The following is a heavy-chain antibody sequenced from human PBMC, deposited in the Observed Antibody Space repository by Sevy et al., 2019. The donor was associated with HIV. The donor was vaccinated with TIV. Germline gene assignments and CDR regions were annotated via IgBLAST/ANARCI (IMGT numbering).Heavy chain of an antibody. D-gene: IGHD3-10*01. CDR2: IIPIFGTA. V-gene: IGHV1-69*13. J-gene: IGHJ6*02. CDR1: GGTFSSYA. CDR3: ARDPEYYYGSGSYRQSRGYYYYYGMDV. Sequence: ASVKVSCKASGGTFSSYAISWVRQAPGQGLEWMGGIIPIFGTANYAQKFQGRVTITADESTSTAYMELSSLRSEDTAEYYCARDPEYYYGSGSYRQSRGYYYYYGMDVWGQGTTVTVSS.